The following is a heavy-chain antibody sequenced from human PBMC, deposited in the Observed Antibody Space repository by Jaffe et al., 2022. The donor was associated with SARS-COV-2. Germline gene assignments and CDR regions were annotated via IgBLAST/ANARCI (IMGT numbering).Heavy chain of an antibody. CDR2: IRSKAYGGTT. CDR3: RVAGIDAFDI. Sequence: EVQLVESGGGLVQPGRSLRLSCTASGFTFGDYAMSWVRQAPGKGLEWVGFIRSKAYGGTTEYAASVKGRFTISRDDSKSIAYLQMNSLKTEDTAVYYCRVAGIDAFDIWGQGTMVTVSS. D-gene: IGHD6-19*01. CDR1: GFTFGDYA. J-gene: IGHJ3*02. V-gene: IGHV3-49*04.